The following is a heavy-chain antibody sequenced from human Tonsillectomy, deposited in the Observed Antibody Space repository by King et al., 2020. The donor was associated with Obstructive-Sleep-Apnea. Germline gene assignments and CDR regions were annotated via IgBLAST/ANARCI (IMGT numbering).Heavy chain of an antibody. CDR2: INPSGGST. CDR3: ARDAGLVRFLEWTLHGMDV. D-gene: IGHD3-3*01. CDR1: GYTFTSYY. V-gene: IGHV1-46*01. Sequence: QLVQSGAEVKKPGASVKVSCKASGYTFTSYYMHWVRQAPGQRLEWMGIINPSGGSTSYAQKFQGRVTMTRDTSTSTVYMELSSLRSEDTAVYYCARDAGLVRFLEWTLHGMDVWGQGTTVTVSS. J-gene: IGHJ6*02.